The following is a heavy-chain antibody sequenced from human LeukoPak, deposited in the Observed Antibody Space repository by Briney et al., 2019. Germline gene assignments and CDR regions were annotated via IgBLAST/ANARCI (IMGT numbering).Heavy chain of an antibody. J-gene: IGHJ6*03. CDR2: IYYSGST. CDR3: ARCYYDILTGYSYYYYYMDV. CDR1: GGSISSYY. V-gene: IGHV4-59*08. D-gene: IGHD3-9*01. Sequence: SETLSLTCTVSGGSISSYYWSWIRQPPGKGLEWIGYIYYSGSTNYNPSLKSRVTLSVDTSKNQFSLKLSSVTAADTAVYYCARCYYDILTGYSYYYYYMDVWGKGTTVTVSS.